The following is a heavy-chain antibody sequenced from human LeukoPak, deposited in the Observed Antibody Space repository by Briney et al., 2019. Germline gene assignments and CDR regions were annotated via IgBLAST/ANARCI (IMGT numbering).Heavy chain of an antibody. CDR1: GFTFSSYS. Sequence: GGSLRLSCAASGFTFSSYSMNWVRQAPGKGLEWVSSISSSSSYIYYADSVKGRFTISRDNSKNTLYLQMNSLRAEDTAVYYCAKASLGSYYVSEFAFDIWGQGTMVTVSS. CDR3: AKASLGSYYVSEFAFDI. D-gene: IGHD1-26*01. V-gene: IGHV3-21*04. CDR2: ISSSSSYI. J-gene: IGHJ3*02.